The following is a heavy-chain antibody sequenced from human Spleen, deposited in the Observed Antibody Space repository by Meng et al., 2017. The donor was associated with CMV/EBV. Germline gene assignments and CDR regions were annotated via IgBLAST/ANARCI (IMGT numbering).Heavy chain of an antibody. Sequence: GESLKISCAASGFTFSSYAMSWVRQAPGKGLEWVSAISGSGGSTYYADSVKGRFTISRDNSKNTLYLQMNRLRAEDTAMYYCARDLEYDIWGQGTMVTVSS. J-gene: IGHJ3*02. CDR3: ARDLEYDI. D-gene: IGHD2/OR15-2a*01. CDR1: GFTFSSYA. V-gene: IGHV3-23*01. CDR2: ISGSGGST.